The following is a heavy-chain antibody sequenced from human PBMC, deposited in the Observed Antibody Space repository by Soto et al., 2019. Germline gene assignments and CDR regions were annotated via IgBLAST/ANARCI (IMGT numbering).Heavy chain of an antibody. J-gene: IGHJ4*02. CDR2: ISSSDGSR. Sequence: GGSLRLSCGASGFTFSSYAMSWVRQAPGKGLEWVSGISSSDGSRYYADSVKGRFTISRDNSKNTLFLQMNSLRAEDTAIYYCAKKGDFHDTGTSYFYFDDWGRGTLVTVSS. V-gene: IGHV3-23*01. CDR3: AKKGDFHDTGTSYFYFDD. D-gene: IGHD2-21*01. CDR1: GFTFSSYA.